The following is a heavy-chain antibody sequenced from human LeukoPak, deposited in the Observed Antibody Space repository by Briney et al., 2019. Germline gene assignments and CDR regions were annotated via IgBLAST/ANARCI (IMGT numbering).Heavy chain of an antibody. CDR3: ARFERGSKLCIDY. CDR1: GGSLTSYY. J-gene: IGHJ4*02. D-gene: IGHD1-1*01. V-gene: IGHV4-34*01. CDR2: INHSGSN. Sequence: SETRSPTCTVSGGSLTSYYWSWVRQPPGKGLGWIGEINHSGSNNCNPSLKSRVTISVHTSKNQFYLKRSSGTAADTAVYYCARFERGSKLCIDYWGQGTLATVSS.